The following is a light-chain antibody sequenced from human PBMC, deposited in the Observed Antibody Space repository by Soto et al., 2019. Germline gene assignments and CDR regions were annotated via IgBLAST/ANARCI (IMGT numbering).Light chain of an antibody. V-gene: IGKV3-20*01. J-gene: IGKJ4*01. CDR2: GAS. CDR3: QQYCSSPLT. Sequence: EIVLTQSPGTLSLSPGEKATLSCRASQSVTSYLAWYQQKPGQAPRLLIFGASGRATGIPDRFSGSGSGTDFTLTISKLEPEDFAVYYCQQYCSSPLTFGGGTKVEIK. CDR1: QSVTSY.